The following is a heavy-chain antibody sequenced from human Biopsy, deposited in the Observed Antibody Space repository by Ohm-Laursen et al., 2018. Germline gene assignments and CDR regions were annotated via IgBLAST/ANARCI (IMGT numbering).Heavy chain of an antibody. CDR3: ARRRAAPTYWHFDL. J-gene: IGHJ2*01. CDR2: INDGGTT. V-gene: IGHV4-34*01. D-gene: IGHD6-13*01. Sequence: SETLSLTCAVSGGPLSGYHWTWFRQPPGDGLEWIGEINDGGTTYNNPSIKSRLTILVDTSKNQFSLKVNSVTAADTAVYYCARRRAAPTYWHFDLWGRGTLVTVSS. CDR1: GGPLSGYH.